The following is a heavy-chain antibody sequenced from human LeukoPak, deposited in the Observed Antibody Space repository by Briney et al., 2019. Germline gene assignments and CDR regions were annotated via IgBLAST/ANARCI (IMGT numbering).Heavy chain of an antibody. Sequence: SETLSLTCAVSGGSISSGGYSWSWIRQTPGKGLEWNADIHDSGSTYYNPSLKSRRSITIDRPKNQFSLKLSSVTGADTAVYYCARGQFPNWFDPWGQGTLVTVSS. CDR3: ARGQFPNWFDP. D-gene: IGHD5-24*01. V-gene: IGHV4-30-4*07. CDR2: IHDSGST. J-gene: IGHJ5*02. CDR1: GGSISSGGYS.